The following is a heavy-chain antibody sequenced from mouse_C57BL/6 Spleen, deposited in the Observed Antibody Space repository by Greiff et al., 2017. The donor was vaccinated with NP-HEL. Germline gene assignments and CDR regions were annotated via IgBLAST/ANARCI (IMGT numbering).Heavy chain of an antibody. D-gene: IGHD1-1*01. V-gene: IGHV2-2*01. CDR3: ARNFFHYYGSSYDYFDY. Sequence: VQLQESGPGLVQPSQSLSITCTVSGFSLTSYGVHWVRQSPGKGLEWLGVIWSGGSTDYNAAFISRLSISKDNSKSQVFFKMNSLQADDTAIYYCARNFFHYYGSSYDYFDYWGQGTTLTVSS. CDR2: IWSGGST. CDR1: GFSLTSYG. J-gene: IGHJ2*01.